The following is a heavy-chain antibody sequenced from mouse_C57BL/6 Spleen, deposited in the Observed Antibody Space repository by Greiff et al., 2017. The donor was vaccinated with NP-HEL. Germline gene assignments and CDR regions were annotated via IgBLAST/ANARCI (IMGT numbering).Heavy chain of an antibody. Sequence: EVQLQQSGPELVKPGASVKISCKASGYTFTDYYMNWVKQSHGKSLEWIGDINPNNGGTSYNQKFKGKATLTVDKSSSTAYMELRSLTSEDSAVYYCANYSKERYYAMDYWGQGTSVTVSS. CDR2: INPNNGGT. CDR3: ANYSKERYYAMDY. CDR1: GYTFTDYY. J-gene: IGHJ4*01. V-gene: IGHV1-26*01. D-gene: IGHD2-5*01.